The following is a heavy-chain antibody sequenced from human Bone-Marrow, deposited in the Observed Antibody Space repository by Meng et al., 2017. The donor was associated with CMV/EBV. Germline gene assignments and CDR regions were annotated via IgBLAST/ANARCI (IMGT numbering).Heavy chain of an antibody. V-gene: IGHV3-48*04. CDR2: ISSSSSTI. J-gene: IGHJ6*02. Sequence: GESLKISCAASGFTFSSYSMNWVRQAPGKGLEWVSYISSSSSTIYYADSVKGRFTISKDNAKNSLYLQMNSLRAEDTAVYYCASHYYYYGMDFWGQGTTVTVSS. CDR1: GFTFSSYS. CDR3: ASHYYYYGMDF.